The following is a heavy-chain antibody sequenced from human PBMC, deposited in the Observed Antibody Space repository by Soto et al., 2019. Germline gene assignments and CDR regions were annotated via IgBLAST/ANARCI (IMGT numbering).Heavy chain of an antibody. V-gene: IGHV4-30-2*01. Sequence: SETLSLTCAVSGGSMSSPNYAWSWIRQPPGKGLEWIGYIYRSGSTFSNPSLKSRVIMSIDTSKNQFALKLSSVTAADTAVYYCASSSVRRPYFDYWGQGTLVTVSS. CDR2: IYRSGST. D-gene: IGHD6-6*01. J-gene: IGHJ4*02. CDR1: GGSMSSPNYA. CDR3: ASSSVRRPYFDY.